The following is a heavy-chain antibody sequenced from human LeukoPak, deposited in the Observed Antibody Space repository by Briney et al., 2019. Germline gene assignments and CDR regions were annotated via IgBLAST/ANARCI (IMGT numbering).Heavy chain of an antibody. CDR1: GGSFSGYY. D-gene: IGHD6-13*01. V-gene: IGHV4-34*01. CDR3: ARRGGSSLYKH. J-gene: IGHJ1*01. CDR2: INHSGSP. Sequence: SETLSLTCAVYGGSFSGYYWSWIRQPPGKGLEWIGEINHSGSPNYNPSLKSRVTISVDTSKNQFSLKLSSVTAADTAVYYCARRGGSSLYKHWGQGTLVTVSS.